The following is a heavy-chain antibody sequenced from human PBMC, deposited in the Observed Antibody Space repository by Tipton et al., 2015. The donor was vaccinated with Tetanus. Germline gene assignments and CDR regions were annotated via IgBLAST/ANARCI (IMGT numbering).Heavy chain of an antibody. V-gene: IGHV3-23*01. CDR1: GFTFSHFA. D-gene: IGHD1-26*01. CDR2: LSHDGGNI. Sequence: SLRLSCVASGFTFSHFAVSWVRRAPGRGLEWVSSLSHDGGNIYYADFARGRFTISRDNSKNTLFLQMDDLRAEDTAIYYCVRHIVGAVPKGYNWFAPWGQGTLVTVSP. J-gene: IGHJ5*02. CDR3: VRHIVGAVPKGYNWFAP.